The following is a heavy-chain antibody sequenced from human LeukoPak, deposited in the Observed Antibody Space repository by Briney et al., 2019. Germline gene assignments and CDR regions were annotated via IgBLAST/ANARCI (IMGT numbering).Heavy chain of an antibody. V-gene: IGHV4-30-2*01. CDR1: GGSITSGRYS. D-gene: IGHD4-17*01. Sequence: SETLSLTCAVSGGSITSGRYSWSWTRQPPGKGLEWIGYLYLGGSTHYNPSLRTRVTISLDRSKNQLSLNLTSVTAADTAVYYCARASDYGAPRDAFDIWGQGTTVTVSS. J-gene: IGHJ3*02. CDR3: ARASDYGAPRDAFDI. CDR2: LYLGGST.